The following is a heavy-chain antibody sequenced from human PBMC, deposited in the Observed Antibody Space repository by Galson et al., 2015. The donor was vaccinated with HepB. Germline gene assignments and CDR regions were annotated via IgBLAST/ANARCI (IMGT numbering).Heavy chain of an antibody. CDR3: ARDPFRSYDFWSGYYLEGPNFDY. CDR1: GFTFSSYW. J-gene: IGHJ4*02. CDR2: IKQDGSEK. D-gene: IGHD3-3*01. V-gene: IGHV3-7*03. Sequence: SLRLSCAASGFTFSSYWMSWVRQAPGKGLEWVANIKQDGSEKYYVDSVKGRFTISRDNAKNSLYLQMNSLRAEDTAVYYCARDPFRSYDFWSGYYLEGPNFDYCGQGALVTVSS.